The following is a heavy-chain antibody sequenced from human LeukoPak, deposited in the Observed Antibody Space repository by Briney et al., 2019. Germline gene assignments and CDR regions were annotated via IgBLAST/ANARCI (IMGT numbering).Heavy chain of an antibody. CDR1: GFSFSSNG. CDR2: ISYDGSK. V-gene: IGHV3-30*03. D-gene: IGHD4-11*01. J-gene: IGHJ3*02. Sequence: GRSLRLSCAASGFSFSSNGMHWVRQAPGKGLEWVTTISYDGSKDYAEHVRGRFTVSRDNAKNSLDLQMNSLRVEDTAVYYCARERDYSRDAFDIWGQGTTVIVSS. CDR3: ARERDYSRDAFDI.